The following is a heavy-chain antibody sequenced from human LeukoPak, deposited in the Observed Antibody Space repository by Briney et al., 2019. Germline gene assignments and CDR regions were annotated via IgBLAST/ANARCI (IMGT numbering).Heavy chain of an antibody. J-gene: IGHJ4*02. CDR3: ARGIAAAGTGSYFDY. CDR2: MNPNSGNT. D-gene: IGHD6-13*01. V-gene: IGHV1-8*01. Sequence: ASVKVSCKASGYTFTSYDINWVRQATGQGLEWMGWMNPNSGNTGYAQKFQGRVTMTRNTSISTAYMKLSSPRSEDTAVYYCARGIAAAGTGSYFDYWGQGTLVTVSS. CDR1: GYTFTSYD.